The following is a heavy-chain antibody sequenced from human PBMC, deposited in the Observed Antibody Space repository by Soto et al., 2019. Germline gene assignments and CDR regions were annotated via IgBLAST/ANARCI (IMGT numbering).Heavy chain of an antibody. CDR3: ATIDGYNPEYFQH. Sequence: GGSLRLSCAASGFTFSSYAMSWVRQAPGKGLEWVSAISGSGGSTYYADSVKGRFTISRDNSKNTLYLQMNSLRAEDTAVYYCATIDGYNPEYFQHWGQGTLVTVSS. CDR2: ISGSGGST. J-gene: IGHJ1*01. CDR1: GFTFSSYA. D-gene: IGHD5-12*01. V-gene: IGHV3-23*01.